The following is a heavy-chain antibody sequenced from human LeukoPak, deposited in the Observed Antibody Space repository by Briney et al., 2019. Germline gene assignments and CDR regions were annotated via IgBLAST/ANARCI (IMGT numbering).Heavy chain of an antibody. Sequence: GSLRTSCATFGFTLSRCAMNWVRQAPGKGLECVSTISESDGRTYYADSVKGRFTISRDNSNNRLYLEMNSLRAEDTAVYYCAKWMTTATTSDYWGQGTLVTVSS. CDR2: ISESDGRT. CDR1: GFTLSRCA. J-gene: IGHJ4*02. CDR3: AKWMTTATTSDY. V-gene: IGHV3-23*01. D-gene: IGHD4-17*01.